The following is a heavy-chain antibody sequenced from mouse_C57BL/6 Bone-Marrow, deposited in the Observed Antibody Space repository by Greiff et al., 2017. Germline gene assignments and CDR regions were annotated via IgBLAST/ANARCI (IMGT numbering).Heavy chain of an antibody. CDR1: GFNIKDDY. Sequence: EVQLQQSGAELVRPGASVKLSCTASGFNIKDDYMHWVKQRPEQGLEWIGWIDPANGDTEYASKFQGKATITADTSSNTAYLPLSSLTSEDAAVYYCTTSTYSGTPMDYWGQGTLVTVSS. CDR2: IDPANGDT. CDR3: TTSTYSGTPMDY. J-gene: IGHJ4*01. V-gene: IGHV14-4*01. D-gene: IGHD2-10*01.